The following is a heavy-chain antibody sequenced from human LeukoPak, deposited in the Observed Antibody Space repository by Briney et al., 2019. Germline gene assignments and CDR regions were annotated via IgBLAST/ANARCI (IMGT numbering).Heavy chain of an antibody. CDR3: ARKSYAMDV. CDR1: GFTFSSYW. Sequence: GGSLRLSCVASGFTFSSYWMSWVRQAPGKGLEWVANTKQDGSEKHYVDSLKGRFTISRDNAKNSLYLQMNGLRAEDTAVYYCARKSYAMDVWGIGTTVTVSS. J-gene: IGHJ6*04. V-gene: IGHV3-7*03. CDR2: TKQDGSEK.